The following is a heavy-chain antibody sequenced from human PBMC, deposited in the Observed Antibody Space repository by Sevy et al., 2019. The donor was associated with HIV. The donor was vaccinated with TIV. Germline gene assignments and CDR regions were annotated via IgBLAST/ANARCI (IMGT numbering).Heavy chain of an antibody. Sequence: ASVKVSCKTSGYTFSTYYIYWVRQAPGQGLEWIGIFDPTGGSRNYAQRFQGRVTMTGDTSTSTAYMELSSLTSEDTAVYYCARDRDVSGNYLEYFYYAMDVWGQGTTVTVSS. CDR1: GYTFSTYY. V-gene: IGHV1-46*01. J-gene: IGHJ6*02. D-gene: IGHD1-26*01. CDR3: ARDRDVSGNYLEYFYYAMDV. CDR2: FDPTGGSR.